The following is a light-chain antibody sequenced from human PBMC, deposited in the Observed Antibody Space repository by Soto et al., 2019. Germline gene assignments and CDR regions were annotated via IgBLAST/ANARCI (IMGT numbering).Light chain of an antibody. CDR1: SSDVGSYNL. J-gene: IGLJ2*01. CDR2: EGS. Sequence: QSALTQPASVSGSPGQSITISCTGTSSDVGSYNLVSWYQQHPGKAPKLMIYEGSKRPSWVSNRFSASKSGNTASLTISGLHGEDEADYYCCSYAGSSRVFGGVTKLTVL. CDR3: CSYAGSSRV. V-gene: IGLV2-23*01.